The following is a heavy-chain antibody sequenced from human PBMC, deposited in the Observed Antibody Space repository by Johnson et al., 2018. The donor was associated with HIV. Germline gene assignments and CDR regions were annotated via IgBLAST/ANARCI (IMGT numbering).Heavy chain of an antibody. V-gene: IGHV3-33*08. J-gene: IGHJ3*02. D-gene: IGHD1-1*01. CDR2: IRYDGSNK. Sequence: HVQLVESGGGVVQPGRSLRLSCAAAGFSFSAYAMHWVRQAPGKGLEWVAFIRYDGSNKYYADSVKGRFTISRDNSKNTLYLQMNSLRAEDTAVYYCTTGAFHAFDIWGQGTMVTVSS. CDR1: GFSFSAYA. CDR3: TTGAFHAFDI.